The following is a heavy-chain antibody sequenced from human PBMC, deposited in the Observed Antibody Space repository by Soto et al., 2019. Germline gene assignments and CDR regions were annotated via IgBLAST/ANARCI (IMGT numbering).Heavy chain of an antibody. D-gene: IGHD6-19*01. J-gene: IGHJ4*02. CDR1: GGSLNRGGYY. V-gene: IGHV4-31*03. Sequence: SETLSPTCTVSGGSLNRGGYYWSWIRQHPGKGLEWIGYIYYSGSTYYNPSLKSRVTISVDTSKNQFSLALTSVTAADTALYFCARYRRGTGWYYLDYWGQGILVTISS. CDR3: ARYRRGTGWYYLDY. CDR2: IYYSGST.